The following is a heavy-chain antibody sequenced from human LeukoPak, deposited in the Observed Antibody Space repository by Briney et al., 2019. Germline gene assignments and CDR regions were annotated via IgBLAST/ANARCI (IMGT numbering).Heavy chain of an antibody. V-gene: IGHV4-30-4*01. CDR2: IYYSGST. CDR3: ARVTGYSYGSAEFDY. J-gene: IGHJ4*02. Sequence: ASETLSLTRTVSGGSISSGDYYWSWIRQPPGKGLEWIGYIYYSGSTYYNPSLKSRVTISVDTSKNQFSLKLSSVTAADTAVYYCARVTGYSYGSAEFDYWGQGTLVTVSS. D-gene: IGHD5-18*01. CDR1: GGSISSGDYY.